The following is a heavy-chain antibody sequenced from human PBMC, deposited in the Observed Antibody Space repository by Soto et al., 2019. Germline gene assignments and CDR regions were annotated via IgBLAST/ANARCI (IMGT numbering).Heavy chain of an antibody. J-gene: IGHJ6*02. CDR2: NYYSGIT. D-gene: IGHD6-6*01. CDR3: SRGSSIAGLYYGMDV. V-gene: IGHV4-31*02. Sequence: WTWIRQHPGKGLGWIGYNYYSGITYYNPSLKSRVTISLDTSKNQFSLKLSSVTAADTAVYYCSRGSSIAGLYYGMDVWGQGTTVTVSS.